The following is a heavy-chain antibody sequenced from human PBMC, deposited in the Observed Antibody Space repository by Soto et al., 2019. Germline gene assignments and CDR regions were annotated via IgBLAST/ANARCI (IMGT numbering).Heavy chain of an antibody. CDR1: GGSISSYY. CDR2: IYYSGST. CDR3: ARVEPFGKWLQRLDP. Sequence: PSETLSLTCTVSGGSISSYYWSWIRQPPGKGLEWIGYIYYSGSTNYSPSLKSRVTISVDTSKNQFSLKLSSVTAADTAVYYCARVEPFGKWLQRLDPWGQGTLVTVS. J-gene: IGHJ5*02. V-gene: IGHV4-59*01. D-gene: IGHD5-12*01.